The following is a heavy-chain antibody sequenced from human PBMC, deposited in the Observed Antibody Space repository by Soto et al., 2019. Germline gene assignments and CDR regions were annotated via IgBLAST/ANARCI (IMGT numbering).Heavy chain of an antibody. CDR3: VRQGFGALHGLVAV. CDR2: VNDGWGA. D-gene: IGHD3-10*01. V-gene: IGHV4-59*08. CDR1: GASISNYY. J-gene: IGHJ6*02. Sequence: QVHLQQSGPGLVKPSETLSLSCTISGASISNYYWSWIRQVPGKGMEWIGYVNDGWGAAYNPSLQXXLXXSLDTSNSLLSLKLPSVPATDTAGYYGVRQGFGALHGLVAVWGQGATVTVSS.